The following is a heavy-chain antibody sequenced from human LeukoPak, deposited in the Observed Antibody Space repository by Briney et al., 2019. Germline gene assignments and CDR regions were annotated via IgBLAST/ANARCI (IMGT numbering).Heavy chain of an antibody. Sequence: SETLSLTCGVSGDSISSDGHSWGWIRQPPGKGLEWVGYIYHSGAAYHNPSLKSRLALSVDTSNNQFSLRLRSVTAADTAVYYCARGGSSVYWGQGTLVTVSS. V-gene: IGHV4-30-4*07. D-gene: IGHD6-6*01. CDR1: GDSISSDGHS. CDR2: IYHSGAA. CDR3: ARGGSSVY. J-gene: IGHJ4*02.